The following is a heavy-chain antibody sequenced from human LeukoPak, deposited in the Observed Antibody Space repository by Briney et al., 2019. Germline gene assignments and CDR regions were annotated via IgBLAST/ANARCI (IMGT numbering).Heavy chain of an antibody. V-gene: IGHV3-15*01. Sequence: PGGSLRLSCAASGFTFSNAWMSWVRQAPGKGLEWVGRIKSKTDGGTTDYAAPVKGKFTISRDDSKNTLYLQMNSLKTEDTAVYYCTTVAPRHYYGSGSPEDWGQGTLVTVSS. D-gene: IGHD3-10*01. CDR2: IKSKTDGGTT. CDR3: TTVAPRHYYGSGSPED. CDR1: GFTFSNAW. J-gene: IGHJ4*02.